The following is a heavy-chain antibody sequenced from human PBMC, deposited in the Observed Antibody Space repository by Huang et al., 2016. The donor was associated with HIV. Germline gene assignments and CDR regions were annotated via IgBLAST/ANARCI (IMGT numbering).Heavy chain of an antibody. CDR3: ARDATKNPRGWFDP. J-gene: IGHJ5*02. Sequence: QVHLQQWGAGLLKSAETLSLTCAVYGGSLSGYYWSWLRQTPGKGLEWIGEINHLGIPNYNPSLKILVSISMDGSKKPFSLKLRSISDADTAVYFCARDATKNPRGWFDPWGQGTLVTVSS. CDR2: INHLGIP. V-gene: IGHV4-34*02. CDR1: GGSLSGYY. D-gene: IGHD3-10*01.